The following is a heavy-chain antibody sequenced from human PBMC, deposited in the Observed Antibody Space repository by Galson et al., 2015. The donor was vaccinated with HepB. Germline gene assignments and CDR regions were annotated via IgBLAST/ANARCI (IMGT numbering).Heavy chain of an antibody. CDR2: INAGSGHT. J-gene: IGHJ3*02. CDR3: ARLRDISTWGLDTFDM. CDR1: GYTFTKYTFSIYP. Sequence: SVKVSCKASGYTFTKYTFSIYPIHWVRQAPGQRLEWLGWINAGSGHTKYSQNLQGRVTITRDTFASTAYMELRSLRSEDTAVYYCARLRDISTWGLDTFDMWGQGTMVTVLS. V-gene: IGHV1-3*01. D-gene: IGHD6-13*01.